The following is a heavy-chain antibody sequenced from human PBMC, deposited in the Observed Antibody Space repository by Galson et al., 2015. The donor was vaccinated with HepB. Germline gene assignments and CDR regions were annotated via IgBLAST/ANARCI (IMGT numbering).Heavy chain of an antibody. CDR3: AKVFIGSGSHYDDGFDV. Sequence: SLRLSCAASGFSFSTYGMHWVRQAPGKGLEWVAVIWYDGNNKDYADSVKGRFTISRDNSKNTLYLQMNSLRVEDTALYSRAKVFIGSGSHYDDGFDVWGQGTMVIVSP. D-gene: IGHD3-10*01. CDR1: GFSFSTYG. J-gene: IGHJ3*01. V-gene: IGHV3-33*06. CDR2: IWYDGNNK.